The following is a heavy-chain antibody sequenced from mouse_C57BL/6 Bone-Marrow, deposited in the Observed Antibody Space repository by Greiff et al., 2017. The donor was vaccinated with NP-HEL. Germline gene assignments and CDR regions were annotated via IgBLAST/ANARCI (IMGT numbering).Heavy chain of an antibody. CDR1: GYAFTNYL. CDR3: ARSGGDYYGSSHWYFDV. Sequence: QVQLQQSGAELVRPGTSVKVSCKASGYAFTNYLIEWVKQRPGQGLEWIGVINPGSGGTNYNEKFKGKATLTADKSSSTAYMQLSSLTSEGSAVYFCARSGGDYYGSSHWYFDVWGTGTTVTVSS. D-gene: IGHD1-1*01. CDR2: INPGSGGT. V-gene: IGHV1-54*01. J-gene: IGHJ1*03.